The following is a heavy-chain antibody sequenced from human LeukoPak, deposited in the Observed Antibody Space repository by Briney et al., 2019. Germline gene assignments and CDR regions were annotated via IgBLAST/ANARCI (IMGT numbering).Heavy chain of an antibody. CDR2: IYHSGST. CDR1: GGSISSGGYS. J-gene: IGHJ4*02. CDR3: ATHPPKLCTGGSCSDY. D-gene: IGHD2-15*01. V-gene: IGHV4-30-2*02. Sequence: SQTLSLTCAVSGGSISSGGYSWSWIRQPPGKGLEWIVYIYHSGSTYYNPSLKSRVTISIDTSKNQFSLKLSSVTAADTAVYYCATHPPKLCTGGSCSDYWGQGTLVTVSS.